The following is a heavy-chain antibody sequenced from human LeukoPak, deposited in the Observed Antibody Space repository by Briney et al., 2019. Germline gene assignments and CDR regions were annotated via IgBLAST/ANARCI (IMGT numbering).Heavy chain of an antibody. CDR1: GGSISSSSYY. D-gene: IGHD2-2*01. CDR2: IYTSGST. V-gene: IGHV4-61*02. Sequence: TLSLTCTVSGGSISSSSYYWGWIRQPAGKGLEWIGRIYTSGSTNYNPSLKSRVTMSVDTSKNQFSLKLSSVTAADTAVYYCARALGYCSSTSCYRGTEPYYMDVWGKGTTVTVSS. J-gene: IGHJ6*03. CDR3: ARALGYCSSTSCYRGTEPYYMDV.